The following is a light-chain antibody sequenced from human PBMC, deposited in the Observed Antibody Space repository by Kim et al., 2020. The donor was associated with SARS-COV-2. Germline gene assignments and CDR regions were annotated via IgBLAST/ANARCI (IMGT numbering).Light chain of an antibody. CDR1: RPNIGAGNV. V-gene: IGLV1-40*01. CDR3: QSYDSRLSGSV. J-gene: IGLJ3*02. Sequence: GTTACTGRRPNIGAGNVVHWYQQLPGTAPKLLIDGNSNRPSGVPDRFSGSKSGTSASLAITGLQAEDEADYYCQSYDSRLSGSVFGGGTQLTVL. CDR2: GNS.